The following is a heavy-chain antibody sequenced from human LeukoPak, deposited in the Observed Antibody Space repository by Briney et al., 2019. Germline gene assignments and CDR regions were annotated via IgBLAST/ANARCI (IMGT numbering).Heavy chain of an antibody. Sequence: GGSLRLSCAASGFTFSSYAMHWVRQAPGKGLEWVAVISYEGSNKYYTDSLRGRFTISRDTSKNTLYLQMNSLRAEDTAVYYCAKGDAYCGGDCYPDWGQGTLVTVSS. J-gene: IGHJ4*02. CDR2: ISYEGSNK. CDR1: GFTFSSYA. CDR3: AKGDAYCGGDCYPD. V-gene: IGHV3-30*04. D-gene: IGHD2-21*02.